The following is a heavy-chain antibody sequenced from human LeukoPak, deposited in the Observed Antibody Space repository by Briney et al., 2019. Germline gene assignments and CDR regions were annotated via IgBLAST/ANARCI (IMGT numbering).Heavy chain of an antibody. CDR3: ARLRGYCSSTSCYSLNYNWFDP. D-gene: IGHD2-2*01. J-gene: IGHJ5*02. CDR2: INPNSGGT. CDR1: GYTFTGYY. Sequence: ASVKVSCKASGYTFTGYYMHWVRQAPGQGLEWMGWINPNSGGTNYAQKFQGRVTMTRDTSISTAYMELSRLRSDDTAVYYCARLRGYCSSTSCYSLNYNWFDPWGQGTLVTVSS. V-gene: IGHV1-2*02.